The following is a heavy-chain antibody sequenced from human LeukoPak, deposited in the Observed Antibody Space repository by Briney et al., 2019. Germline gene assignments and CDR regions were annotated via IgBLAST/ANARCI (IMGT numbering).Heavy chain of an antibody. D-gene: IGHD3-22*01. CDR3: ARDLDYYDSSGGEYYYYYMDV. CDR2: INPNSGGT. Sequence: ASVKVSCKASGYTFTGYYMHWVRQAPGQGLEWMGWINPNSGGTNYAQKFQGRVTMTRDMSTSTVYMELSSLRSEDTAVYYCARDLDYYDSSGGEYYYYYMDVWGKGTTVTVSS. CDR1: GYTFTGYY. J-gene: IGHJ6*03. V-gene: IGHV1-2*02.